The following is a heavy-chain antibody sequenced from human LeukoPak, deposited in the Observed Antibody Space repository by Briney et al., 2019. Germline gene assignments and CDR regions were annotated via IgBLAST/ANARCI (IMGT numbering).Heavy chain of an antibody. V-gene: IGHV1-8*03. CDR2: MNPNSGNT. D-gene: IGHD2-2*02. CDR3: ARAHCSSTSCYKYWFDP. CDR1: GYTFTSYD. Sequence: ASVKVSCKASGYTFTSYDINWVRQATGQGLEWMGWMNPNSGNTGYAQKFQGRVTITRNTSISTANMELSSLRSEDTAVYYCARAHCSSTSCYKYWFDPWGQGTLVTVSS. J-gene: IGHJ5*02.